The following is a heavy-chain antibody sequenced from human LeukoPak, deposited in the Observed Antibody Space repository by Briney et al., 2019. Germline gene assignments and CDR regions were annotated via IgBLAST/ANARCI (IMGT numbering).Heavy chain of an antibody. CDR1: GGSISSSSYY. CDR2: IYYSGST. J-gene: IGHJ4*02. Sequence: SETLSLTCTVSGGSISSSSYYWGWIRQPPGKGLEWIGSIYYSGSTYYNPSPKSRVTISVDTSKNQFSLKLSSVTAADTAVYYCARTFSGSGWQFDYWGQGTLVTVSS. V-gene: IGHV4-39*07. D-gene: IGHD6-19*01. CDR3: ARTFSGSGWQFDY.